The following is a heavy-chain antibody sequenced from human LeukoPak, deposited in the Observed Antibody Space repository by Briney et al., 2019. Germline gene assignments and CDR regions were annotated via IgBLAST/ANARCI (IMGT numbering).Heavy chain of an antibody. CDR1: GYTFTNYW. J-gene: IGHJ4*02. V-gene: IGHV5-51*01. CDR2: IYPGESDT. CDR3: ARGGSSYALDY. D-gene: IGHD5-18*01. Sequence: HGEPLKISCQASGYTFTNYWIGWVRQMPGEGLEWMGRIYPGESDTTYSPSFQGQVTISADKSISTAYLQWSSLKASDTAMYFCARGGSSYALDYWGQGTLVTVSS.